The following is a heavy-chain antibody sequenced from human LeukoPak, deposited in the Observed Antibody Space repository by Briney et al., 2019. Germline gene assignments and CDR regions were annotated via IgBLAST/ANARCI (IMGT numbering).Heavy chain of an antibody. CDR1: GASISSYY. Sequence: KPSETLSLTCNVSGASISSYYWSWLRQPAGKGLEWLGRIYTRANTNYNPSFKSRATISIDRSKNQFSLNLPSVTAADTAVYYCARDRIWNDAGHDPFDIWGQGTMVTVSS. J-gene: IGHJ3*02. V-gene: IGHV4-4*07. CDR3: ARDRIWNDAGHDPFDI. CDR2: IYTRANT. D-gene: IGHD1-1*01.